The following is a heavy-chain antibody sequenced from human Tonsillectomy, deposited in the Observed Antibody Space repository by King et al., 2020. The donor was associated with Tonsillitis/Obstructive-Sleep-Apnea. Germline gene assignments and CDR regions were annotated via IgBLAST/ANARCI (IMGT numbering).Heavy chain of an antibody. CDR3: AHSLGYYDFWISGHYYMDV. D-gene: IGHD3-3*01. CDR2: IYWDDDK. V-gene: IGHV2-5*02. CDR1: GFSLSTSGMG. J-gene: IGHJ6*03. Sequence: ITLKESGPTLVKPTQTLTLTCTFSGFSLSTSGMGVGWIRQPPGKALEWLALIYWDDDKRYSPSLKSRLTVTKDTSKNQVVLTMTNMDPLDTATYYCAHSLGYYDFWISGHYYMDVWGKGTTVTVSS.